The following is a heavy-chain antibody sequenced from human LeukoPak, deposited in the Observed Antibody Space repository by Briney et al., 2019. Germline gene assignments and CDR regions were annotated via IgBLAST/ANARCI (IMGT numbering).Heavy chain of an antibody. D-gene: IGHD4-17*01. J-gene: IGHJ4*02. CDR1: GGSISSYY. CDR2: IYYSGST. CDR3: ARTLPPVYGDYLDY. Sequence: PSETLSLTCTVSGGSISSYYWSWIRQPPGKGLEWIGYIYYSGSTNYNPSLKSRVTISVDTSKNQFSLKLSSVTAADTAVYYCARTLPPVYGDYLDYWGQGALVTVSS. V-gene: IGHV4-59*08.